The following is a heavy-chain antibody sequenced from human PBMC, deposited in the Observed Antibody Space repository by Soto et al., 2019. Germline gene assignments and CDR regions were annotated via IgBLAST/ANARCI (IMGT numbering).Heavy chain of an antibody. Sequence: EVQLLESGGGLVQPGGSLRLSCAASGFTFSSYAMSWVRQAPGKGLEWVSGISGSGDSTYYADSVKGRFTISRDNSKNPLCLQMNGLRAEATGVYYCAKGVPGVAVAGTGYFQHWGQGTLVTVSS. V-gene: IGHV3-23*01. CDR2: ISGSGDST. CDR3: AKGVPGVAVAGTGYFQH. D-gene: IGHD6-19*01. J-gene: IGHJ1*01. CDR1: GFTFSSYA.